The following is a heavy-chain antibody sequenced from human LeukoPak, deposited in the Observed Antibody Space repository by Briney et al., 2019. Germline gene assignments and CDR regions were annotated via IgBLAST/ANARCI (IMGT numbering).Heavy chain of an antibody. CDR1: GFTFSSYG. J-gene: IGHJ4*02. D-gene: IGHD6-19*01. Sequence: GGSLRLSCAASGFTFSSYGMHWVRQAPGKGLEWGAVIWYDGSNKYYADSVKGRFTISRDNSKNTLYLQMNSLRAEDTAVYYCARPASGGWYYFDYWGQGTLVTVSS. V-gene: IGHV3-33*01. CDR3: ARPASGGWYYFDY. CDR2: IWYDGSNK.